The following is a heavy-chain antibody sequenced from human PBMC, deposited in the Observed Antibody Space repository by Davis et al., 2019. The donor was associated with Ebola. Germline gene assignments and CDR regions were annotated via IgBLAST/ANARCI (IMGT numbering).Heavy chain of an antibody. CDR2: IYYSGST. CDR3: ARHGEWLQQDY. CDR1: GGSISSSSYY. J-gene: IGHJ4*02. D-gene: IGHD5-24*01. Sequence: SEALSLTCTVSGGSISSSSYYWGWIRQPPGKGLEWIGSIYYSGSTYYNPSLKSRVTISVDTSKNQFSLKPSSVTAADTAVYYCARHGEWLQQDYWGQGTLVTVSS. V-gene: IGHV4-39*01.